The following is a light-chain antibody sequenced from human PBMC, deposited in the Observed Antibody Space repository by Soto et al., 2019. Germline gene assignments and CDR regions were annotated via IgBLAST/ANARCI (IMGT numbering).Light chain of an antibody. CDR3: CSYAGSSTWV. CDR1: SSDVGSYNL. V-gene: IGLV2-23*01. CDR2: EGS. J-gene: IGLJ1*01. Sequence: QSALTQPASVSGSPGQSITISCTGTSSDVGSYNLVSWYQQHPGKAPKLMIYEGSNRPSGVSNRFSGSKSGNTASLTISGLQAEDEADYYCCSYAGSSTWVFGTGTKLTVL.